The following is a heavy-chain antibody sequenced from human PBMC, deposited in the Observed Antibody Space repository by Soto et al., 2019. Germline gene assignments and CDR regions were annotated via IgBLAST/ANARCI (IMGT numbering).Heavy chain of an antibody. J-gene: IGHJ5*02. CDR1: GGSISSYY. CDR2: IYYSGST. V-gene: IGHV4-59*01. Sequence: SETLSLTCTVSGGSISSYYWSWIRQPPGKGLEWIGYIYYSGSTNYNPSLKSRVTISVDTSKNQFSLKLSSVTAADTAVYYCARTIPEPNWFDPWGQGTLVTVSS. CDR3: ARTIPEPNWFDP.